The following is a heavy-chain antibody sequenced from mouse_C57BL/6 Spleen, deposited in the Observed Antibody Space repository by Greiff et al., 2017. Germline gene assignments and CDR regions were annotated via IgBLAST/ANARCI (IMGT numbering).Heavy chain of an antibody. Sequence: ESGPGLVKPSQSLSLTCSVTGYSITSGYYWNWIRQFPGNKLEWMGYISYDGSNNYNPSLKNRISITRDTSKNQFFLKLNSVTTEDTATYYCARGNTVVAPFDYWGQGTTLTVSS. D-gene: IGHD1-1*01. CDR2: ISYDGSN. V-gene: IGHV3-6*01. CDR1: GYSITSGYY. CDR3: ARGNTVVAPFDY. J-gene: IGHJ2*01.